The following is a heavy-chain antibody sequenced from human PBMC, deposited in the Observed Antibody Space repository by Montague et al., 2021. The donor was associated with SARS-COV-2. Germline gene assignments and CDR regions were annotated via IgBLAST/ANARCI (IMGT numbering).Heavy chain of an antibody. CDR1: GFTFSSYS. V-gene: IGHV3-21*01. CDR2: ISISSSYI. CDR3: ARDGYGSGSYASGLDV. D-gene: IGHD3-10*01. J-gene: IGHJ6*02. Sequence: SLRLSCAASGFTFSSYSMNWVRQAPGKGLGWVSSISISSSYIYYADSVKGRFTISRDDAKNSLYLQMNSLRAEDTAVYYCARDGYGSGSYASGLDVWGQGTTVTVSS.